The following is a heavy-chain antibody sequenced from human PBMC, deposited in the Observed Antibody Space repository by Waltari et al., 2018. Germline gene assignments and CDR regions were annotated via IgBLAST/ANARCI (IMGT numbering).Heavy chain of an antibody. D-gene: IGHD3-16*02. CDR2: ISGSGGST. V-gene: IGHV3-23*04. J-gene: IGHJ4*02. CDR1: GFTFSSYA. CDR3: AKCPAVYDYIWGSYRYYFDY. Sequence: EVQLVESGGGLVQPGGSLRLSCAASGFTFSSYAMSWVRQAPGKGLEWVSAISGSGGSTYYADSVKGRLTISRDNSKNTLYLQMNSLRAEDTAVYYCAKCPAVYDYIWGSYRYYFDYWGQGTLVTVSS.